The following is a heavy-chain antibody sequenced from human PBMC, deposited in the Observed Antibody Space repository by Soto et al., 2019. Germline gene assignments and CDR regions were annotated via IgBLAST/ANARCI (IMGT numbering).Heavy chain of an antibody. CDR1: GFTVSTYY. D-gene: IGHD3-10*01. V-gene: IGHV3-66*01. CDR3: ARGRSASSDFDS. J-gene: IGHJ4*02. Sequence: EVQLVESGGGLVQRGGSLRLSCAASGFTVSTYYMNWVRQAPGEGLEWVSVVYSGGTTYYADSVRGRFTISRDNSKSTLFLQMNSLRAEDTAVYYCARGRSASSDFDSWGQGTLVTVSS. CDR2: VYSGGTT.